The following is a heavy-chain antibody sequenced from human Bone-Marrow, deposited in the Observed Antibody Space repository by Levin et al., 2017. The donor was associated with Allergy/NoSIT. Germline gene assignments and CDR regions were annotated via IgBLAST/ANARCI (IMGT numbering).Heavy chain of an antibody. V-gene: IGHV3-30*18. D-gene: IGHD2-21*01. CDR2: ISFDGNTE. J-gene: IGHJ4*02. Sequence: AGGSLRLSCAASGFTFSNCGMHWVRQAPGKGLEWVAIISFDGNTEFYTESVKGRFTISRDNSRNTLYLQMSSLRPDDTAVYYCAKDNGVIAGIEDYWGQGTRVTVSS. CDR3: AKDNGVIAGIEDY. CDR1: GFTFSNCG.